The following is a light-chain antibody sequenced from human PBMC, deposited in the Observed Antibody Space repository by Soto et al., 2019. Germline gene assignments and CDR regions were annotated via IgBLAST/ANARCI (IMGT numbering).Light chain of an antibody. V-gene: IGKV1-39*01. CDR2: AAS. CDR1: QGINDY. Sequence: DIQMTQSPSSLPASVGDRVTITCRTSQGINDYLNWYQMKPGEAPKLLIYAASALQSGIPSRFSGSASGTEFTLTITSLQPEDFATYYCPSLNRFPHSVGGGAKVDIK. CDR3: PSLNRFPHS. J-gene: IGKJ4*01.